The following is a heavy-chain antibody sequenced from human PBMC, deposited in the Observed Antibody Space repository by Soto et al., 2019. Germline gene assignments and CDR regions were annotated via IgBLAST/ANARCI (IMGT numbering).Heavy chain of an antibody. V-gene: IGHV1-18*04. CDR3: ATSYDSGFDP. D-gene: IGHD5-12*01. CDR2: IKPDNGNT. Sequence: QLQLVQSGGEVKKPGASVRVSCEAYGYPFSKYGISWIRQAPGQGLEWMGWIKPDNGNTDYAQKFQGRVTMTTDTSSNTAYMELRSLRSDDTAVYYCATSYDSGFDPWGQEPWSVSPQ. J-gene: IGHJ5*02. CDR1: GYPFSKYG.